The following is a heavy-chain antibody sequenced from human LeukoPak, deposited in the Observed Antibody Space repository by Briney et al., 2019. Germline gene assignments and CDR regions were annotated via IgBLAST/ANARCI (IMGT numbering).Heavy chain of an antibody. CDR1: GYSFSTYW. CDR3: TGVGDY. J-gene: IGHJ4*02. D-gene: IGHD2-8*01. V-gene: IGHV3-74*01. CDR2: MEPEVGAT. Sequence: GGSLRLSCARSGYSFSTYWMHCVPHAPGKGVVWVSGMEPEVGATYYADSVKGRFTISRENAKSTVYLQMSSLRAEDTAVYYCTGVGDYWGQGTLVTVSS.